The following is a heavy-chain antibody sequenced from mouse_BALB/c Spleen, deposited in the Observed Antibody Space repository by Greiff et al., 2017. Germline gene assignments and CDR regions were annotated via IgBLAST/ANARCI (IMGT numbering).Heavy chain of an antibody. CDR1: GFTFSSYG. CDR3: ARDKVRRVDY. Sequence: EVKVVESGGGLVQPGGSLKLSCAASGFTFSSYGMSWVRQTPDKRLELVATINSNGGSTYYPDSVKGRFTISRDNAKNTLYLQMSSLKSEDTAMYYCARDKVRRVDYWGQGTTLTVSS. V-gene: IGHV5-6-3*01. CDR2: INSNGGST. J-gene: IGHJ2*01. D-gene: IGHD2-14*01.